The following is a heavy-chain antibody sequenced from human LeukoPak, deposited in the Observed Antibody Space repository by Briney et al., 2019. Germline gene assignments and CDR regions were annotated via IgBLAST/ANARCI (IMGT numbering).Heavy chain of an antibody. Sequence: ASVNVSCKGSGYTLTELSMHWVRQAPGKGREWMGGFDPEDGETIYAQKFQGRVTMTEDTSTDTAYMELSSLRSQDTAVYYCATPLPCGGDCLTKGNAFDIWGQGTMVTVSS. J-gene: IGHJ3*02. V-gene: IGHV1-24*01. D-gene: IGHD2-21*01. CDR3: ATPLPCGGDCLTKGNAFDI. CDR2: FDPEDGET. CDR1: GYTLTELS.